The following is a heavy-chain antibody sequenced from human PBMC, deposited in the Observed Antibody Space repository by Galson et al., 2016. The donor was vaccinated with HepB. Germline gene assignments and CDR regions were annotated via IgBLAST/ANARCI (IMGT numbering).Heavy chain of an antibody. J-gene: IGHJ4*02. D-gene: IGHD6-13*01. V-gene: IGHV3-30*04. Sequence: SLRLSCAVSGITFSSYALHWVRQTPGKGLEWVAVVSPDGNTDHYADSVKGRSSISRDNSKNTLFLHLNSLRPEDTAVYYCVSRFAGTWSPPEDYWGQGTLVTVS. CDR1: GITFSSYA. CDR2: VSPDGNTD. CDR3: VSRFAGTWSPPEDY.